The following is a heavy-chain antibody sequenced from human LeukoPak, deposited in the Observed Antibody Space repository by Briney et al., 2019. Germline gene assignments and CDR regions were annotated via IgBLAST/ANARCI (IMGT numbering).Heavy chain of an antibody. J-gene: IGHJ3*02. V-gene: IGHV4-61*02. CDR3: ARDRLSRDGYRHDAFDI. CDR2: IYTSGST. Sequence: SETLSLTCTVSGGSISSVSSYWSWIRQPAGKGLEWIGRIYTSGSTNYNPSLKSRVTISVDTSKNQFSLKLIFVTAADTAVYYCARDRLSRDGYRHDAFDIWGQGTMVTVSS. D-gene: IGHD5-24*01. CDR1: GGSISSVSSY.